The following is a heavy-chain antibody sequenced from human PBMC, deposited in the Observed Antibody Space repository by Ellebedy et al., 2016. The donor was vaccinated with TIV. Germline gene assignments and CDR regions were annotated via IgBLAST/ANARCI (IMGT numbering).Heavy chain of an antibody. CDR1: GGSISSGGYS. V-gene: IGHV4-30-2*01. CDR3: ARVQELALKADY. J-gene: IGHJ4*02. CDR2: IYHSGST. Sequence: SETLSLTCAVSGGSISSGGYSWSWIRQPPGKGLEWIGYIYHSGSTYYNPSLKSRVTISVDTSKNQFSLKLSSVTAADTAVYYCARVQELALKADYWGQGTLVTVSS. D-gene: IGHD6-13*01.